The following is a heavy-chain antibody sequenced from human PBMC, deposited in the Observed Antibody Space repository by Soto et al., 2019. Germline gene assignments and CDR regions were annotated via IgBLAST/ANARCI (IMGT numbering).Heavy chain of an antibody. CDR2: IYYSGST. CDR1: GGSISSSSYY. V-gene: IGHV4-39*01. J-gene: IGHJ3*02. Sequence: SETLSLTCTVSGGSISSSSYYWGWIRQPPGKGLEWIGSIYYSGSTYYNPSLKSRVTISVDTSKNQFSLKLSSVTAADTAVYYCARRTERAFDIWGQGTMVTVSS. D-gene: IGHD2-21*02. CDR3: ARRTERAFDI.